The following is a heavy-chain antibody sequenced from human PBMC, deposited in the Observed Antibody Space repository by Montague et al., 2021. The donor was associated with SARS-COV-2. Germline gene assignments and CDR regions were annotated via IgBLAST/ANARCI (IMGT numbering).Heavy chain of an antibody. D-gene: IGHD3-22*01. CDR1: GGSISNYY. CDR2: IYYSGST. Sequence: SETLPLTCTVSGGSISNYYWSWIRQPPGRGLEWIGYIYYSGSTDYSPSLKSQVTISLDTSKNQFSLKVTSVTAADTAVYYCARGGGYYNYGLDVWGPGTTVTVSS. V-gene: IGHV4-59*01. CDR3: ARGGGYYNYGLDV. J-gene: IGHJ6*02.